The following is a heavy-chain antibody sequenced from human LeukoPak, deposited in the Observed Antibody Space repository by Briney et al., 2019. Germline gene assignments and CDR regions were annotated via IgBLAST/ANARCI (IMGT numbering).Heavy chain of an antibody. J-gene: IGHJ3*02. CDR3: AIEFATVVVTAAISAFDI. CDR2: FSSSGGTI. CDR1: GFTFSDYY. D-gene: IGHD2-2*02. V-gene: IGHV3-11*01. Sequence: PGGSLRLSCAASGFTFSDYYMSWIRQAPGKGRGWGSYFSSSGGTIYYADSVKGRFTISSDNAKNSMYLQMNSMRAEDTAVYYCAIEFATVVVTAAISAFDIWGQGTMVTVSS.